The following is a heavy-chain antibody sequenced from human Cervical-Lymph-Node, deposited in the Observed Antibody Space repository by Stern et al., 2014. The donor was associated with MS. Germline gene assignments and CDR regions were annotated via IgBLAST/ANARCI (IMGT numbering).Heavy chain of an antibody. CDR1: GDSIYSSYW. D-gene: IGHD1-1*01. J-gene: IGHJ4*02. V-gene: IGHV4-4*02. CDR2: TYHGGTS. CDR3: ASRLINWNQNYFDH. Sequence: QVQLQESGPGLVKPSETLSLTCAVSGDSIYSSYWWTWVRQSPGKGLEWIGETYHGGTSNYNPSLSSRVTISVDKSKNQFSLKLSSVTAADTAIYFCASRLINWNQNYFDHWGRGTLVTVSS.